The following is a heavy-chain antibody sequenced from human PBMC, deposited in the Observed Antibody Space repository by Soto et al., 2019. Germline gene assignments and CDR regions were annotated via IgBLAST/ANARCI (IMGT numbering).Heavy chain of an antibody. Sequence: SETLSLTCTASGGSISSSSHYWGWIRQPPGKGLEWIGSMYYSGSTYYNPSLKSRVTISVDTSKNQFSLKLSSVTAADTAVYYCARDKSYYDSSGSDYWGQGTLVTVSS. CDR3: ARDKSYYDSSGSDY. V-gene: IGHV4-39*07. CDR1: GGSISSSSHY. CDR2: MYYSGST. D-gene: IGHD3-22*01. J-gene: IGHJ4*02.